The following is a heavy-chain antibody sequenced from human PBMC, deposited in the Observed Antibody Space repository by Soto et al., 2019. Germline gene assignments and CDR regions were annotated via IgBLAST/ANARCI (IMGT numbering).Heavy chain of an antibody. J-gene: IGHJ3*02. D-gene: IGHD3-16*01. Sequence: KASETLSLTCTVSGGSISSGDYYWSWIRQPPGKGLEWIGYIYYSGSTYYNPSLKSRVTISVDTSKNQFSLKLSSVTAADTAVYYCASPSDGYDDAFDIWGQGTMVTVSS. CDR1: GGSISSGDYY. V-gene: IGHV4-30-4*01. CDR3: ASPSDGYDDAFDI. CDR2: IYYSGST.